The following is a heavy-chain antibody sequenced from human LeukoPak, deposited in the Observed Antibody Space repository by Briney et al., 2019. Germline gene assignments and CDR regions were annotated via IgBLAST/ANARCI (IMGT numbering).Heavy chain of an antibody. CDR2: FDPEDGET. D-gene: IGHD4-23*01. CDR1: GYTLTELS. CDR3: ATELPTVVAPGQYNTNWYFDL. J-gene: IGHJ2*01. V-gene: IGHV1-24*01. Sequence: ASVKVSCKVSGYTLTELSMHWVRQAPGKGLEWMGGFDPEDGETIYAQKFQGRVTMTEDTSTDTAYMQLSSLRSGDTAVYYCATELPTVVAPGQYNTNWYFDLWGRGTLVTVSS.